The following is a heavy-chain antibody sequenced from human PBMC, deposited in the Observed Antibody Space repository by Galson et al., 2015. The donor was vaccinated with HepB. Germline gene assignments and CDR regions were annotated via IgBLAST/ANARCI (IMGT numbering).Heavy chain of an antibody. CDR1: GFDFKTSG. D-gene: IGHD3-3*01. V-gene: IGHV3-21*01. J-gene: IGHJ4*02. CDR3: ARDASEWSRDY. CDR2: IGYRETYK. Sequence: LRLSCAASGFDFKTSGMTWVRQAPGQGLEWVAVIGYRETYKHYADSVKGRFAISRDNAKNSVYLQMNRLRVEDTAIYYCARDASEWSRDYWGQGTLVAVSS.